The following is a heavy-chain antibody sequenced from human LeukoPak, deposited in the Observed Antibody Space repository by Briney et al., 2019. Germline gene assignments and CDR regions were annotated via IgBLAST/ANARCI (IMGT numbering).Heavy chain of an antibody. CDR2: IYYSGST. D-gene: IGHD6-6*01. CDR1: GGSISSGDYY. V-gene: IGHV4-30-4*08. J-gene: IGHJ4*02. Sequence: SETPSLTCTVSGGSISSGDYYWSWIRQPPGKGLEWIGYIYYSGSTYYNPSLKSRVTISVDTSKNQFSLKLSSVTAADTAVYYCAREEPLGVAARPREDLDYWGQGTLVTVSS. CDR3: AREEPLGVAARPREDLDY.